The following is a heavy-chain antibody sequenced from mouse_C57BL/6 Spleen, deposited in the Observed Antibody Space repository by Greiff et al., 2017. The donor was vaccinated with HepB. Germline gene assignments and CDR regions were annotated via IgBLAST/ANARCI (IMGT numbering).Heavy chain of an antibody. CDR1: GFTFSSYA. CDR2: ISDGGSYT. D-gene: IGHD2-5*01. CDR3: ARESTYYSNSSFAY. V-gene: IGHV5-4*03. Sequence: EVNLVESGGGLVKPGGSLKLSCAASGFTFSSYAMSWVRQTPEKRLEWVATISDGGSYTYYPDNVKGRFTISRDNAKNNLYLQMSHLKSVDTAKYYCARESTYYSNSSFAYWGQGTLVTVAA. J-gene: IGHJ3*01.